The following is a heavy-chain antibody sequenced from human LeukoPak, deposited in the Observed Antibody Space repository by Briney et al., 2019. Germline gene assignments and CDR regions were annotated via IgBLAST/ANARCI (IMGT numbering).Heavy chain of an antibody. CDR2: ITPIFGTG. D-gene: IGHD6-6*01. V-gene: IGHV1-69*06. J-gene: IGHJ5*02. CDR3: TRLRSSSGWFDP. CDR1: GGTFSSYA. Sequence: GASVKVSCKASGGTFSSYAISWVRQAPGQGLEWMGGITPIFGTGNDAQKFQGRVTITADKSTSTAYMELSSLRSEDTAVYYCTRLRSSSGWFDPWGQGTLVTVSS.